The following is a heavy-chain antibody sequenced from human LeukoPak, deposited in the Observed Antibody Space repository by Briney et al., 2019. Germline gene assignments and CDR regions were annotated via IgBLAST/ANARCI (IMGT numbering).Heavy chain of an antibody. Sequence: GGFLRLSCAASGFTFSSYGMHWVRQAPGKGLEWVAVISYDGSNKYYADSVKGRFTISRDNSKNTLYLQMNSLRAEDTAVYYCARGYRYGMDVWGQGTTVTVS. D-gene: IGHD5-18*01. J-gene: IGHJ6*02. V-gene: IGHV3-30*03. CDR3: ARGYRYGMDV. CDR1: GFTFSSYG. CDR2: ISYDGSNK.